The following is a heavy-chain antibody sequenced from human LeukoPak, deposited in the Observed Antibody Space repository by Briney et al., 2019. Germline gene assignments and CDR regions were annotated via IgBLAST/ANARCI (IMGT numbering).Heavy chain of an antibody. D-gene: IGHD3-22*01. J-gene: IGHJ4*02. CDR1: GFTVSSNY. Sequence: GGSLRLSCAASGFTVSSNYMSWVRQAPEKGLEWVSIIYSGGSTFYADSVRGRFTISRDNSKNTLYLQMNSLRAEDTAVYYCAKSSSSYYDTSGYLDYWGQGTLVTVSS. V-gene: IGHV3-53*01. CDR3: AKSSSSYYDTSGYLDY. CDR2: IYSGGST.